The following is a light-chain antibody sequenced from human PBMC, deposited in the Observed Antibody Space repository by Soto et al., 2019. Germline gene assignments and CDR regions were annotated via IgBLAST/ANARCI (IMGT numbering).Light chain of an antibody. J-gene: IGLJ2*01. V-gene: IGLV3-21*04. CDR1: NIGTKS. CDR3: QVWDSRSDHRV. CDR2: NDS. Sequence: SYELTQPPSVSVAPGKTARITCEGNNIGTKSVHWNQQKPGQAPVLVIYNDSGRPSGVPERFSGSNSENTATLTISRVEAEDEADYYCQVWDSRSDHRVFGGGTKLTVL.